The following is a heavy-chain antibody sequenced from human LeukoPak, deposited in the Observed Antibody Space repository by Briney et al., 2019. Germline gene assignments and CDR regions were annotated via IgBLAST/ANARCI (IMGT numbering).Heavy chain of an antibody. CDR2: IYTSGST. Sequence: PSETLSLTCTVSGGSISSGSYYWSWIRQPAGKGLEWIGRIYTSGSTNYNPSLKSRVTISVDTSKNQFSLKLSSVTAADTAVYYCAADSSGYLDYWGQGTLVTVSS. CDR3: AADSSGYLDY. J-gene: IGHJ4*02. V-gene: IGHV4-61*02. CDR1: GGSISSGSYY. D-gene: IGHD3-22*01.